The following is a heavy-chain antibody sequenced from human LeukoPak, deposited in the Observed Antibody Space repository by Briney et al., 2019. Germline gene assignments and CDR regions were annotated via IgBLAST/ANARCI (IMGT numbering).Heavy chain of an antibody. D-gene: IGHD4-11*01. CDR2: ISSSSSTI. CDR1: GFTFSSYS. J-gene: IGHJ6*02. Sequence: GGSLRLSCAAPGFTFSSYSMNWVRQAPGKGLEWVSYISSSSSTIYYADSVKGRFTISRDNAKNSLYLQMNSLRAEDTAVYYCARDRGDYMGYYGMDVWGQGTTVTVSS. CDR3: ARDRGDYMGYYGMDV. V-gene: IGHV3-48*04.